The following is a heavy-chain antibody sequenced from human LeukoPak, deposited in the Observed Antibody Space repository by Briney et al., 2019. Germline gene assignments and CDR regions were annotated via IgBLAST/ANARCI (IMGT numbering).Heavy chain of an antibody. J-gene: IGHJ5*02. CDR1: GGSVTDYY. Sequence: PSETLSLTCTVSGGSVTDYYWSWIRQSPGKGLEWIGYIYYTGTSYNPSLKSRVTISADTSKNQFSLKLSSVTAADTAVYYCARQGAARWFDPWGQGTLVTVSS. CDR2: IYYTGT. D-gene: IGHD6-25*01. CDR3: ARQGAARWFDP. V-gene: IGHV4-59*08.